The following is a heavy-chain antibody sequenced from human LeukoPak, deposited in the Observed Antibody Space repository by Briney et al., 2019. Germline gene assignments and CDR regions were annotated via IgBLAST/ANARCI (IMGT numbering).Heavy chain of an antibody. CDR2: INHSGST. V-gene: IGHV4-34*01. CDR3: ASLRALAVAGTNPLGLTPYNWFDP. Sequence: SETLSLTCAVYGGSFSGYYWSWIRQPPGKGLEWIGEINHSGSTNYNPSLKSRVTISVDTSKNQFSLKLSSVTAADTAVYYCASLRALAVAGTNPLGLTPYNWFDPWGQGTLVTVSS. D-gene: IGHD6-19*01. CDR1: GGSFSGYY. J-gene: IGHJ5*02.